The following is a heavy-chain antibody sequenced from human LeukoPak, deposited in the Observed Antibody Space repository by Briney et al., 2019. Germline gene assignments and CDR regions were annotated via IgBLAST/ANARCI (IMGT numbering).Heavy chain of an antibody. Sequence: GGSLRLSCAASGFTFSTYTMNWVRQAPGKGLEWVSSISDSSSYIYYADSVKGRFTSSRDNAKNSLYLRMNSLRAEDTAVYYCVRESYTTVPPTIAVAGYDYWGQGTLVTVSS. J-gene: IGHJ4*02. V-gene: IGHV3-21*01. CDR1: GFTFSTYT. CDR3: VRESYTTVPPTIAVAGYDY. D-gene: IGHD6-19*01. CDR2: ISDSSSYI.